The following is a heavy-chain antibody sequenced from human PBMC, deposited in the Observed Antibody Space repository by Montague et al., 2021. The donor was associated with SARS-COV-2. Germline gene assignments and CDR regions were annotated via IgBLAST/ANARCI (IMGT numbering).Heavy chain of an antibody. CDR1: VDSKTGGARRRNY. V-gene: IGHV4-61*01. CDR3: ARVRKDDYGDNYFDY. J-gene: IGHJ4*02. D-gene: IGHD4-17*01. CDR2: ISNSGFT. Sequence: SETLSLTCTGSVDSKTGGARRRNYWNWIRNTPAKGLGWMGYISNSGFTNDNPSLKNRVTTSVDTSNNQFSLKLNSVTAADTAVYYCARVRKDDYGDNYFDYWGQGTLVTVYS.